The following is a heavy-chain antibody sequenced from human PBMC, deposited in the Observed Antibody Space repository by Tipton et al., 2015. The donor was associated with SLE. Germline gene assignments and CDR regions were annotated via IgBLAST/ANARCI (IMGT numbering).Heavy chain of an antibody. V-gene: IGHV3-9*01. J-gene: IGHJ4*02. CDR2: ITWNSDSI. Sequence: SLRLSCAASGFTFADYAMHWVRQTPGKGLYWVSGITWNSDSIGYADSVKGRFTISRDNAKNSLYLQMNSLRPDDTALYYCAKDDGRFYYGSGYIDYWGQGTLVTVSS. D-gene: IGHD3-22*01. CDR3: AKDDGRFYYGSGYIDY. CDR1: GFTFADYA.